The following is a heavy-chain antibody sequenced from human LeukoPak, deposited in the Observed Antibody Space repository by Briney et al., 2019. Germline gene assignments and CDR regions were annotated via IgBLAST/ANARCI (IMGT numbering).Heavy chain of an antibody. Sequence: QRGGSVSLSCALSGFTSSIYAVSWARHAPGGGREWVSGMGGRGGSTYYADSVSGRFTISRENFHNTRYLQVSSLRAEDTAVDHCASLKTMIQGVSNYYYGMDVWGQGATVTVS. CDR2: MGGRGGST. CDR3: ASLKTMIQGVSNYYYGMDV. CDR1: GFTSSIYA. D-gene: IGHD3-10*01. J-gene: IGHJ6*02. V-gene: IGHV3-23*01.